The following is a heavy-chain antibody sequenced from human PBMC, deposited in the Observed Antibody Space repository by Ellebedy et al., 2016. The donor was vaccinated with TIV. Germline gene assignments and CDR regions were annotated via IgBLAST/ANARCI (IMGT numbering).Heavy chain of an antibody. CDR1: GFTFSHYY. Sequence: GESLKISCAASGFTFSHYYMTWVRQAPGKGLEWVANIDQNGGEKAYVDSVKDRLPISRENAKNSLFLQINRLRAEDTAVYYCARETPNRAFDNWGQGAMVTVSS. J-gene: IGHJ3*02. CDR3: ARETPNRAFDN. D-gene: IGHD1-14*01. CDR2: IDQNGGEK. V-gene: IGHV3-7*01.